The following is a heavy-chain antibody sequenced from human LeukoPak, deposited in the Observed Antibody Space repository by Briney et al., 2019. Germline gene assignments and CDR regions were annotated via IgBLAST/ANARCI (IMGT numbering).Heavy chain of an antibody. Sequence: PSETLSLTRTVSGGSITGYSWSWIRQPPGRGLEWIAYIYYSGDTNYNPSLKSRVIVSVDTSKNQFSLKLTSVTAADTAVYYCVRGPYGSGISNWFDPWGQGILVTVSS. CDR1: GGSITGYS. J-gene: IGHJ5*02. CDR3: VRGPYGSGISNWFDP. V-gene: IGHV4-59*01. D-gene: IGHD3-10*01. CDR2: IYYSGDT.